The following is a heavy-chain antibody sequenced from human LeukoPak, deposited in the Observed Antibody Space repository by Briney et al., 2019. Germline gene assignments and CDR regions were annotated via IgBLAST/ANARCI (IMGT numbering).Heavy chain of an antibody. Sequence: PSETLSLTCAVSGGSISSSNWWSWVRQPPGKGLEWIGEIYHSGSTNYNPSLKSRVTISVDKSKNQFSLKLSSVTAADTAVYYCARQKAGNYGDYGFDSWGQGTLVTVSS. CDR3: ARQKAGNYGDYGFDS. D-gene: IGHD4-17*01. CDR1: GGSISSSNW. CDR2: IYHSGST. V-gene: IGHV4-4*02. J-gene: IGHJ4*02.